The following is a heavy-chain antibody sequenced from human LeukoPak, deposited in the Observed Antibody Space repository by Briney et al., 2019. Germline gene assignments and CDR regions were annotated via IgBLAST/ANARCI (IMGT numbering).Heavy chain of an antibody. V-gene: IGHV3-66*02. CDR2: IYSGGST. CDR1: GFTVSSNY. CDR3: AKDQSSWYNFDY. D-gene: IGHD6-13*01. J-gene: IGHJ4*02. Sequence: GGSLRLSCAASGFTVSSNYMSWVRQAPGKGLEWVSVIYSGGSTYYADSVKGRFTISRDNSKNTLYLQMNSLRAEDTALYYCAKDQSSWYNFDYWGQGTLVTVSS.